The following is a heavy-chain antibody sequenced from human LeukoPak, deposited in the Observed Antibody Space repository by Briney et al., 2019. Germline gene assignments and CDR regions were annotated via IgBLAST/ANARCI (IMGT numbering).Heavy chain of an antibody. CDR1: GGSISNYY. J-gene: IGHJ1*01. V-gene: IGHV4-59*01. CDR3: ARGRSIAARPGYFQH. CDR2: IYYSGST. D-gene: IGHD6-6*01. Sequence: SETLSLTCTVSGGSISNYYWSWIRQPPGKGLEWIGYIYYSGSTNYNPSLKSRVTMSVDTSKNQFSLELSSVTAADTAVYYCARGRSIAARPGYFQHWGQGTLVTVSS.